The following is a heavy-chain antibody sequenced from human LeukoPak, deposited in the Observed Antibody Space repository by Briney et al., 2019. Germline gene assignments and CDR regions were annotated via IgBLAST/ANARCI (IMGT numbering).Heavy chain of an antibody. CDR3: AKDYGYSSSWYDY. Sequence: QPGGSLRLSCEASGFTFDDYGMHWVRRAPGKGLEWVSTISWNSASVGYVDSVKGRFTISRDNAKKTLYLQMNSLRPEDTALYYCAKDYGYSSSWYDYWGQGTLVTVSS. J-gene: IGHJ4*02. D-gene: IGHD6-13*01. CDR2: ISWNSASV. V-gene: IGHV3-9*01. CDR1: GFTFDDYG.